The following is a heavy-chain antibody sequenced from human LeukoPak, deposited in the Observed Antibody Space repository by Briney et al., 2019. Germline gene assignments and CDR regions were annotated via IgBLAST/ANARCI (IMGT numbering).Heavy chain of an antibody. D-gene: IGHD3-10*01. J-gene: IGHJ4*02. CDR3: AAYFYGSGRKIDY. CDR1: GGSISRYY. V-gene: IGHV4-59*01. CDR2: IYYSGST. Sequence: SETLSLTCTVSGGSISRYYWSWIRQPPGKGLEWIGYIYYSGSTNYNPSPKRRVTISVDTSKNQFPLKLSSVTAADTAVYYCAAYFYGSGRKIDYWGQGTLVTVSS.